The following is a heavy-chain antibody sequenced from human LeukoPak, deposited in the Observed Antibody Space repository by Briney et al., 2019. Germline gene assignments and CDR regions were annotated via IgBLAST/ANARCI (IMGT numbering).Heavy chain of an antibody. CDR3: ARVSYDYTTYLGGDVGY. CDR1: GLTFSRSA. Sequence: QSGGSLRLSCAASGLTFSRSAMSWVRQAPGKGLEWVSAISGSGGSTYYADSVKGRFTISRDNSKNTLYLQMNSLRAEDTAVYYCARVSYDYTTYLGGDVGYWGQGTLVTVSS. D-gene: IGHD4-11*01. J-gene: IGHJ4*02. V-gene: IGHV3-23*01. CDR2: ISGSGGST.